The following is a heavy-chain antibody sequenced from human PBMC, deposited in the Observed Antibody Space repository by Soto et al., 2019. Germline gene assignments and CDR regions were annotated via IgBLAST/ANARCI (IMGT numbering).Heavy chain of an antibody. Sequence: SETLSLTCTVSGGSISSGDYYWSWIRQPPGKGLEWIGYIYYSGSTYYNPSLKSRVTISVDTSKNQFSLKLTSVTAADTALYYCASKFVELLADAFDIWGQGTVVTVSS. CDR2: IYYSGST. CDR3: ASKFVELLADAFDI. V-gene: IGHV4-30-4*01. CDR1: GGSISSGDYY. J-gene: IGHJ3*02. D-gene: IGHD3-10*01.